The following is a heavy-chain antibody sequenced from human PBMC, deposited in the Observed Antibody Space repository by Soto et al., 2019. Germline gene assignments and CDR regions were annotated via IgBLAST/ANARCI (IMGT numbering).Heavy chain of an antibody. CDR1: GFTFSSYA. D-gene: IGHD2-15*01. CDR3: ARDRGDEDCSGGSGYCREGYYYYGMDV. J-gene: IGHJ6*02. Sequence: QVQLVESGGGVVQPGRSLRLSCAASGFTFSSYAMHWVRQAPGKGLEWVAVISYDGSNKYYADSVKGRFTISRDNSKNTLYLQMNSLRADDTAVYYCARDRGDEDCSGGSGYCREGYYYYGMDVWGQGTTVTVSS. CDR2: ISYDGSNK. V-gene: IGHV3-30-3*01.